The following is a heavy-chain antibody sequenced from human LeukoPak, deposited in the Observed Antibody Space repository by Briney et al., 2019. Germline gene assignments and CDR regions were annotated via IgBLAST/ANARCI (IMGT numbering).Heavy chain of an antibody. D-gene: IGHD6-19*01. CDR3: ARETIAVAHGGGGGPDWYFDL. CDR2: IYYSGST. Sequence: SETLSLTCTVSGGSISSYYWSWIRQPPGKGLEWIGYIYYSGSTYYNPSLKSRVTISVDTSKNQFSLKLSSVTAADTAVYYCARETIAVAHGGGGGPDWYFDLWGRGTLVTVSS. CDR1: GGSISSYY. J-gene: IGHJ2*01. V-gene: IGHV4-59*06.